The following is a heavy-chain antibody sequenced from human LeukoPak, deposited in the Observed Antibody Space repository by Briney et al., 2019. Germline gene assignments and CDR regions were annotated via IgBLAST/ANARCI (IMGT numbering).Heavy chain of an antibody. J-gene: IGHJ4*02. CDR1: GFTFSSYA. D-gene: IGHD3-3*01. CDR2: ISGGGGST. CDR3: AKNTALIILYSDY. Sequence: PGGSLRLSCAASGFTFSSYAMSWVRQAPGKGLEWVSAISGGGGSTYYAASVKGRFTISRDNSKTTPYLQMNILRAEDTAVYYCAKNTALIILYSDYWGQGTLVTVSS. V-gene: IGHV3-23*01.